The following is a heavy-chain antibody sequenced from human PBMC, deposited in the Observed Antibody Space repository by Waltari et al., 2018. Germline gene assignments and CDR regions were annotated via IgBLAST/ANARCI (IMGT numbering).Heavy chain of an antibody. J-gene: IGHJ4*02. CDR1: GGSISSYY. D-gene: IGHD2-21*02. Sequence: QVQLQESGPGLVKPSETLSLTCTVSGGSISSYYWSWIRQPPGKGLEWIGYIYYSGSTNYNPSLKSRVTISVDTSKNQFSLKLSSVTAADTAVYYCARGGDYGGNSLDYWGQGTLVTVSS. CDR3: ARGGDYGGNSLDY. V-gene: IGHV4-59*12. CDR2: IYYSGST.